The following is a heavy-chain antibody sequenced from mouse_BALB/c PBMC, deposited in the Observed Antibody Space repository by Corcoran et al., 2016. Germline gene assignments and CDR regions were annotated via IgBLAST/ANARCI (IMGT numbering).Heavy chain of an antibody. J-gene: IGHJ1*01. CDR3: ARRWEWYFDG. Sequence: QVTLKESGPGILQPSQTLSLTCSFSGFSLSTSNMGVGWIRQPSGKDLELLLHILWNDSKYYNPALKSRLTISKDTYNNKVFLKMDNWDTADTATYYCARRWEWYFDGWGAGTTVTVSS. V-gene: IGHV8-5*01. CDR1: GFSLSTSNMG. CDR2: ILWNDSK. D-gene: IGHD1-1*02.